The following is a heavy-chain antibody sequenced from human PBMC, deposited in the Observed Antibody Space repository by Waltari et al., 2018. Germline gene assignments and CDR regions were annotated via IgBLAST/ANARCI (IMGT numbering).Heavy chain of an antibody. V-gene: IGHV3-23*01. Sequence: EVQLLESGGGLVQPGGSLRLSCADSGFTFSSYAMSWVRQAPGKGLEWVSAISGSGGSTYYADSGKGRFTISRDNAKNTLYLQMNSLRAEDTAVYYCAKGYDSSTKVYYFDYWGQGTLVTVSS. CDR3: AKGYDSSTKVYYFDY. CDR2: ISGSGGST. CDR1: GFTFSSYA. D-gene: IGHD3-22*01. J-gene: IGHJ4*02.